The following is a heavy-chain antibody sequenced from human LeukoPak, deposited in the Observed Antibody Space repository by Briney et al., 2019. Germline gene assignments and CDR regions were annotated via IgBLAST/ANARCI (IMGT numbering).Heavy chain of an antibody. CDR2: IKQDGSEK. CDR1: GFPFSSYW. D-gene: IGHD2-2*01. V-gene: IGHV3-7*01. Sequence: GGSLRLSCAASGFPFSSYWMSWVRRAPGKGLEWVANIKQDGSEKYYVDSVKGRFTISRDNAKNSLYLQMNSLRAEDTAVYYCARDSPSSTSWGYWGQGTLVTVSS. J-gene: IGHJ4*02. CDR3: ARDSPSSTSWGY.